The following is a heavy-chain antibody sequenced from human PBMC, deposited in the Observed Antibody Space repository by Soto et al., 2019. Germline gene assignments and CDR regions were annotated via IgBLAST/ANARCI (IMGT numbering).Heavy chain of an antibody. CDR1: SGSISSSNW. V-gene: IGHV4-4*02. J-gene: IGHJ3*02. CDR2: IYHSGST. D-gene: IGHD2-2*02. Sequence: SETLSLTCAVSSGSISSSNWWSWVRQPPGKGLEWIGEIYHSGSTNYNPSLKSRVTISVDKSKNQFSLKLSSVTAADTAVYYCVGYCSSTNCDRGDFHIWSEGTM. CDR3: VGYCSSTNCDRGDFHI.